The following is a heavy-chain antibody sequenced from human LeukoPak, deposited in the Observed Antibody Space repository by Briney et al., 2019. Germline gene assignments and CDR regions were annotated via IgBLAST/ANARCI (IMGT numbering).Heavy chain of an antibody. CDR2: IYTSGST. Sequence: KPSGTLSLTRTVSGGSIRSYYWSWIRQPPGKGLEWVGRIYTSGSTNYNPSLKSRVTMSVDTSKNQFSLKLSSVTAADTAVYYCARLRYFDWTVDYWGQGTLVTVSS. CDR3: ARLRYFDWTVDY. V-gene: IGHV4-4*07. CDR1: GGSIRSYY. D-gene: IGHD3-9*01. J-gene: IGHJ4*02.